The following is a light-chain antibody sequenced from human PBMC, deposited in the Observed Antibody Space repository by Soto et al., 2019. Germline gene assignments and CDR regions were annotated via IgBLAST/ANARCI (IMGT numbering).Light chain of an antibody. J-gene: IGKJ2*01. Sequence: EIVLTQSPATLSLSPGERATLSCRASQSVDTFLAWYQQKPGRTPRLLIYDTSNRATGIPPRFSGTGSGTDVTLTISRLEREDFAVYYGQVRTDWPPFMYSFGQGTKLEVK. CDR1: QSVDTF. CDR2: DTS. V-gene: IGKV3-11*01. CDR3: QVRTDWPPFMYS.